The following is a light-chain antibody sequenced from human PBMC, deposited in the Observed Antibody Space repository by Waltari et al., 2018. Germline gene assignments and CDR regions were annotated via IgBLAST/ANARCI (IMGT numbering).Light chain of an antibody. CDR2: SAS. J-gene: IGKJ2*03. Sequence: VILTQSPATLSLSPGERATLSCRASQSVSSYLAWYQQKPGQAPRLLIHSASSRATGIPDGFSGSGSGTEFTLTISSLEPEDVGVYHCYQHSSGYSFGQGTKVEIK. CDR3: YQHSSGYS. V-gene: IGKV3-11*01. CDR1: QSVSSY.